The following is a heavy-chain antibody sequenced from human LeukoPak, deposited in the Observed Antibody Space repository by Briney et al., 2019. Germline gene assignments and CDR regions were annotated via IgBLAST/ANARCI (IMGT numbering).Heavy chain of an antibody. Sequence: WIRQPPGKGLEWIGSIFYSGGTYSNPSLKSRVTLSVDTSKNQFSLKLNSVTAADTAVYYCATQLDTFAYWGQGTLLTVSS. V-gene: IGHV4-39*01. CDR2: IFYSGGT. CDR3: ATQLDTFAY. J-gene: IGHJ4*02. D-gene: IGHD5-18*01.